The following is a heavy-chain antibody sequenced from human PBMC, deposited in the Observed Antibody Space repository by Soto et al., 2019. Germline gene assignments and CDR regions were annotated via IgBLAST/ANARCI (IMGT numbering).Heavy chain of an antibody. Sequence: PGGYLRLSCAPSGFTFSNYALHWVRQAPAQGLEGVAVISYDGSNKYYADSVKCRFTISRDNSENTLYLQMNTLRADDTGVYYCARGGGPLYCSGGSCCAGEYFQQWGLGTLVTVSS. J-gene: IGHJ1*01. CDR2: ISYDGSNK. V-gene: IGHV3-30*01. CDR1: GFTFSNYA. CDR3: ARGGGPLYCSGGSCCAGEYFQQ. D-gene: IGHD2-15*01.